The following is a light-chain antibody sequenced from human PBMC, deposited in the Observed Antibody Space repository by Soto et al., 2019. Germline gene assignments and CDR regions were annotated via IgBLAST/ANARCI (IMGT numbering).Light chain of an antibody. CDR3: QQYAKLVT. Sequence: DVQMTQSPSSLSASIGDRVTITCQASQDIRKYLNWYQQKPGKAPDLLIHDASNLETGVPSRFSGSGSATLFTFTISSLQPEDIATYYCQQYAKLVTFGRGTKV. V-gene: IGKV1-33*01. CDR2: DAS. J-gene: IGKJ1*01. CDR1: QDIRKY.